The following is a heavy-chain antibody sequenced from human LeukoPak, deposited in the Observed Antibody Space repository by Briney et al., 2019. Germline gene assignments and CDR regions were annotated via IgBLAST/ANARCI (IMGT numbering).Heavy chain of an antibody. Sequence: GGSLRLSCAASGFTFSSYRMSWVRQAPGKGLEWVANIRQDGSEKYYVDSVKGRFTISRDNAKNSLYLQMNSLRAEDTAVYYCARGGYSGPFYFDYWGQGTLVTVSS. D-gene: IGHD5-12*01. V-gene: IGHV3-7*04. J-gene: IGHJ4*02. CDR2: IRQDGSEK. CDR3: ARGGYSGPFYFDY. CDR1: GFTFSSYR.